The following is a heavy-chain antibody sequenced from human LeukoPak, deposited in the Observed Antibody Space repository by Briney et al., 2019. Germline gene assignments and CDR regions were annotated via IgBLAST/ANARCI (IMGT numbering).Heavy chain of an antibody. J-gene: IGHJ4*02. D-gene: IGHD3-10*01. V-gene: IGHV4-34*01. CDR3: ARSLTYYYGSGSYYY. CDR2: INHSGST. CDR1: GGSFSGYY. Sequence: SETLSLTCAVYGGSFSGYYWSWIRQPPGKGLEWIGEINHSGSTNYNPSLKSRVTISVDTSKNQFSLKLSSVTAADTAVYYCARSLTYYYGSGSYYYWGQGTLVTVSS.